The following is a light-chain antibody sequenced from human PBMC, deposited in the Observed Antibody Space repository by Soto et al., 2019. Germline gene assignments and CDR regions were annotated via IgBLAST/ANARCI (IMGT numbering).Light chain of an antibody. CDR2: EIN. Sequence: QSVLAQPPSASGSPGQSVTISCTGTSSDVGAYDYVSWYQQHPGKAPKLMIYEINKRPSGVPDRFSGSKSGNTASLTVSGLQAEDEADYYCSSFADNYSYVFGTGTKVTVL. CDR1: SSDVGAYDY. J-gene: IGLJ1*01. V-gene: IGLV2-8*01. CDR3: SSFADNYSYV.